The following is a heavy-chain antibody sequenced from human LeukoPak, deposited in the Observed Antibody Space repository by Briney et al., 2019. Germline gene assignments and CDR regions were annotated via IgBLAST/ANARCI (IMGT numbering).Heavy chain of an antibody. CDR3: AREMDNDYGDSIDP. V-gene: IGHV1-2*02. D-gene: IGHD4-17*01. J-gene: IGHJ5*02. CDR2: INPNSGGT. CDR1: GYTFTGYY. Sequence: GASVKVSCKASGYTFTGYYMHWVRQAPGQGLEWMGWINPNSGGTNYAQKFQGRVTMTRDTSISTAYMELSRLRSDDTAVYYCAREMDNDYGDSIDPWGQGTLVTVSS.